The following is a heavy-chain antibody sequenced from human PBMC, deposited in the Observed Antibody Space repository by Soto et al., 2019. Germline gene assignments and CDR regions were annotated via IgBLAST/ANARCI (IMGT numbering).Heavy chain of an antibody. V-gene: IGHV3-30*18. CDR2: ISEDGNTK. Sequence: QVQLVESGGGVVQPGRSLTLSCAASGFTFSRFDMHWVRQAPGKGLEWVAVISEDGNTKYYAASVKGRFTISRDKSSNTLFLQMNSLRAEDTAVYYCAKARTTYTDTSAHSTFDYWGQGILVTVSS. J-gene: IGHJ4*02. CDR3: AKARTTYTDTSAHSTFDY. D-gene: IGHD2-2*01. CDR1: GFTFSRFD.